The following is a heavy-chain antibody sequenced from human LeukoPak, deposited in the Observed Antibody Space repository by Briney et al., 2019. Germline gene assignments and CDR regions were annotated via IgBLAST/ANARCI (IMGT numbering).Heavy chain of an antibody. CDR1: GYTLTELS. D-gene: IGHD3-9*01. CDR2: FDPEDGET. CDR3: ATAHPFEYDILTGSIDY. V-gene: IGHV1-24*01. J-gene: IGHJ4*02. Sequence: ASVKVSCKVSGYTLTELSMHWVRQAPGKGLEWMGGFDPEDGETIYTQKFQGRVTMTEDTSTDTAYMELSSLRSEDTAVYYCATAHPFEYDILTGSIDYWGQGTLVTVSS.